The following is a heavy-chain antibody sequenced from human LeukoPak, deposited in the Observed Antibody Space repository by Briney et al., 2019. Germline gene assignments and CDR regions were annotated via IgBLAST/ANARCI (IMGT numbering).Heavy chain of an antibody. CDR1: GGSISSNSYY. D-gene: IGHD6-13*01. V-gene: IGHV3-66*01. Sequence: ETLSLTCTVSGGSISSNSYYWGWIRQPPGKGLEWVSVIYRGGRTYYADSVKGRFTISRDDSKNMLYLQMNSLRAEDTAVYYCARDGRYSSTLIDYWGQGTLVTVSS. CDR3: ARDGRYSSTLIDY. CDR2: IYRGGRT. J-gene: IGHJ4*02.